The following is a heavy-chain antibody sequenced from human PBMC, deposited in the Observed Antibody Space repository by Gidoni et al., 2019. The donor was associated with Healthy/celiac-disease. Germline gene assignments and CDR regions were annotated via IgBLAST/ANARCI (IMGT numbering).Heavy chain of an antibody. CDR1: GYTFTSYD. D-gene: IGHD6-19*01. CDR3: ARVPAPDIAVAGYYYYYGMDV. J-gene: IGHJ6*02. Sequence: QVQLVQSGAEVKKPGASVKVSCKASGYTFTSYDITWVRQATGQGLEWMGWMNPNSGNTGYAQKFQGRVTMTRNTSISTAYMELSSLRSEDTAVYYCARVPAPDIAVAGYYYYYGMDVWGQGTTVTVSS. CDR2: MNPNSGNT. V-gene: IGHV1-8*01.